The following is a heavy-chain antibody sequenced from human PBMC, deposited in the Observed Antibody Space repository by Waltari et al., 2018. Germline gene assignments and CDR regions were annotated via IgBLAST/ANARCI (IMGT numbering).Heavy chain of an antibody. D-gene: IGHD3-3*01. CDR2: IRHPGNT. J-gene: IGHJ5*02. Sequence: QVQLQQWGAGLLKPSETLSPTCPVSGASFTPSYLAWVRHVPGKGLEWIGQIRHPGNTNYNPSLQSRVAISIDTSRNQFSLGVFSVTAADTGLYFCTRGGNYDFWSHRPFVDPWGQGTQVSVSS. CDR1: GASFTPSY. V-gene: IGHV4-34*01. CDR3: TRGGNYDFWSHRPFVDP.